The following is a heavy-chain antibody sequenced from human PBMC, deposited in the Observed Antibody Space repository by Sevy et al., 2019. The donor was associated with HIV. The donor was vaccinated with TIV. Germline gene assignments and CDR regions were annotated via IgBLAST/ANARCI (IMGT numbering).Heavy chain of an antibody. CDR1: GFTFSSYA. J-gene: IGHJ4*02. CDR2: IRSKAYGGTT. D-gene: IGHD3-10*01. CDR3: TRAGTMVRGVIYPYFDY. V-gene: IGHV3-49*04. Sequence: GGSLRLSCAASGFTFSSYAMSWVRQAPGKGLEWVGFIRSKAYGGTTEYAASVKGRFTISRDDSKSIAYLQMNSLKTEDTAVYYCTRAGTMVRGVIYPYFDYWGQGTLVTVSS.